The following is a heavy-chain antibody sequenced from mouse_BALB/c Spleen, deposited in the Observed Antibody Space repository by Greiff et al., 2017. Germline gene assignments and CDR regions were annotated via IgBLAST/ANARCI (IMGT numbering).Heavy chain of an antibody. J-gene: IGHJ4*01. Sequence: EVQVVESGGGLVQPGGSRKLSCAASGFTFSSFGMHWVRQAPEKGLEWVAYISSGSSTIYYADTVKGRFTISRDNPKNTLFLQMTSLRSEDTAMYYCARRGYDGYFYYAMDYWGQGTSVTVSS. CDR2: ISSGSSTI. D-gene: IGHD2-3*01. V-gene: IGHV5-17*02. CDR3: ARRGYDGYFYYAMDY. CDR1: GFTFSSFG.